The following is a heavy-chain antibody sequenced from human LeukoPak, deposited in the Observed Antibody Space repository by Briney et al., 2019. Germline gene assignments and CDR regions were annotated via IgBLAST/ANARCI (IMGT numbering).Heavy chain of an antibody. CDR1: GFTFSSYG. J-gene: IGHJ4*02. CDR2: IWYDGSNK. CDR3: ARLGSSWSFDY. Sequence: SGRSLRLSCAASGFTFSSYGMNCVRQAPGKGLEWVAVIWYDGSNKYYGDSVKGRFTNSRDNSKNTVSLQMNSLRVEDTAVYYCARLGSSWSFDYWGQGTLVTVSS. D-gene: IGHD6-13*01. V-gene: IGHV3-33*01.